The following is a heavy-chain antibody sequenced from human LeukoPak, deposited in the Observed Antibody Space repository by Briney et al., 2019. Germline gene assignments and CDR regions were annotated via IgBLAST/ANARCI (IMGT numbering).Heavy chain of an antibody. Sequence: GASVKVSCKASGYTFTSYDINWVRQATGQGLEWLGWMNPNSGTTGYAQKFQGRVTITRNTSISTAYMELSSLRSDDTAVYYCARDWQQLAHFDYWGQGTLVTVSS. CDR1: GYTFTSYD. V-gene: IGHV1-8*03. CDR2: MNPNSGTT. CDR3: ARDWQQLAHFDY. J-gene: IGHJ4*02. D-gene: IGHD6-13*01.